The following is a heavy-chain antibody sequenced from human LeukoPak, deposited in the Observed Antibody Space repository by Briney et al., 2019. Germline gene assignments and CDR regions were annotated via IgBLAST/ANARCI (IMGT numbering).Heavy chain of an antibody. D-gene: IGHD2-2*01. Sequence: GGSLRLSCTASGFTFGDYAMSWVRQAPGKGLEWVGFIRSKADGGTTDYAASVKGRFTISTDDSKSIAYLQMNSLKTEDTAVYYCTRDPRYCSSSTCYYYFQHWGQGTLVTVSS. CDR1: GFTFGDYA. V-gene: IGHV3-49*04. CDR2: IRSKADGGTT. J-gene: IGHJ1*01. CDR3: TRDPRYCSSSTCYYYFQH.